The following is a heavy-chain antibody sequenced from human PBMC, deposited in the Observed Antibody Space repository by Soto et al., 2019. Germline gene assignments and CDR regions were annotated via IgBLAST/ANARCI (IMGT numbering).Heavy chain of an antibody. CDR1: GYTFNNYA. CDR2: INTGNGNT. D-gene: IGHD3-3*01. Sequence: QVQLVQSRPEVKKPGASVKVSCKAYGYTFNNYAMHWVRQAPGQRLEWMGWINTGNGNTKYSQKFQCRVTITRDTSATSASTVYMEVSSLRSEDTAIYYCARDSSAGAIFASPYYYGMDVWGQGTTVTVSS. CDR3: ARDSSAGAIFASPYYYGMDV. V-gene: IGHV1-3*04. J-gene: IGHJ6*02.